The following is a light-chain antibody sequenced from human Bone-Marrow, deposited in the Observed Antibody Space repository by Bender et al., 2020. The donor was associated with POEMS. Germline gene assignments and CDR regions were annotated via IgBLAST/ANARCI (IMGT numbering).Light chain of an antibody. CDR3: AAWEDSLNGWV. V-gene: IGLV1-44*01. J-gene: IGLJ3*02. Sequence: QSVLTQPPSASGTPGQRVTISCSGSSSNIGTNPVNWYQQLPGTAPKLLIYGSNRRPSGVPDRFSGSKSGTSASLAISGLQSEDEADYYCAAWEDSLNGWVFGGGTKLTVL. CDR2: GSN. CDR1: SSNIGTNP.